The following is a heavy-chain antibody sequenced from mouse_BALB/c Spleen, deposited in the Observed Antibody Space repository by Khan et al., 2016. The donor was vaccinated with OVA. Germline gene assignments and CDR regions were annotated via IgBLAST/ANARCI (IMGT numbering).Heavy chain of an antibody. V-gene: IGHV1-7*01. CDR3: ANHGSTSAWLTY. Sequence: QIQLVQSGAELAKPGASVKMSCKASGYTFTSYWMHWVKQRPGQGLEWIGYINPSTAYTEYNQRFKDKATLTADKSSSTAYMQLSSLTSEDSAVYDCANHGSTSAWLTYWGQGTLVTVSA. CDR1: GYTFTSYW. CDR2: INPSTAYT. J-gene: IGHJ3*01. D-gene: IGHD1-1*01.